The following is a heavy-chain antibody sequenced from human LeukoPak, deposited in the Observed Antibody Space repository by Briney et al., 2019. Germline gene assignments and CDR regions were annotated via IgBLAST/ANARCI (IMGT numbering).Heavy chain of an antibody. J-gene: IGHJ5*02. CDR1: GYTFTSHG. Sequence: APVKVSCKASGYTFTSHGINWVRQAPGQGLEWMGWISAYNGDTNYAQKLQGRVTMTTDTSTSTAYMELRSLRSDDTAVYYCARDGSYEGWFDPWGQGTLVTVSS. D-gene: IGHD1-26*01. CDR3: ARDGSYEGWFDP. V-gene: IGHV1-18*01. CDR2: ISAYNGDT.